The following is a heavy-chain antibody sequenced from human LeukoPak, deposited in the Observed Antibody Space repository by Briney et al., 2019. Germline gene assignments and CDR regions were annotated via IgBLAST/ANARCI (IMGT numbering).Heavy chain of an antibody. J-gene: IGHJ3*02. D-gene: IGHD3-22*01. Sequence: SETLSLTCTVSGGSISRNHYYWGWIRQPPGKGLEWIGSIYYSGSTYYNPSLKSRVTISVETSKNQFSLKLSSVTAADTTMYYCANAPYYYDSSGYYRGDAFDIWGQGTMVTVSS. CDR1: GGSISRNHYY. V-gene: IGHV4-39*01. CDR3: ANAPYYYDSSGYYRGDAFDI. CDR2: IYYSGST.